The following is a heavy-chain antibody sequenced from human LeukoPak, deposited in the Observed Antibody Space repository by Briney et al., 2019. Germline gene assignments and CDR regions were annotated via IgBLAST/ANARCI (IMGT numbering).Heavy chain of an antibody. J-gene: IGHJ4*02. D-gene: IGHD1/OR15-1a*01. V-gene: IGHV3-30*18. CDR1: GFTFSSYG. CDR2: ISYDGSNK. CDR3: AKDRWGGTACSVFDY. Sequence: GRSLRLSCAASGFTFSSYGMHWVRQAPGKGLEWVAVISYDGSNKYYADSVKGRFTISRDNSKNTLYLQMNSLRAEVTAVYYCAKDRWGGTACSVFDYWGQGTLVTVSS.